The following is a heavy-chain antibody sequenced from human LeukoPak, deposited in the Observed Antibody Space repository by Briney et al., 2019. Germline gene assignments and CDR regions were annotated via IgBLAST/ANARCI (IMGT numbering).Heavy chain of an antibody. J-gene: IGHJ4*02. Sequence: SETLSLTCTVSGYSISSGYYWGWIRQPPGKGLEWVGNIFHSGSTYYNPSLKSRVTISVDTVDTSKNQFSLKLSSATAADTAVYYCARQFYYDTRAYFDFWGQGALVTVSS. CDR1: GYSISSGYY. D-gene: IGHD3-22*01. CDR2: IFHSGST. V-gene: IGHV4-38-2*02. CDR3: ARQFYYDTRAYFDF.